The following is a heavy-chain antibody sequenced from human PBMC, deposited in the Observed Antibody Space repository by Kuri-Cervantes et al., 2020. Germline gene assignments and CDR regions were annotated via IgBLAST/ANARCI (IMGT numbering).Heavy chain of an antibody. J-gene: IGHJ4*02. CDR3: AKNQRITMIVVVTYDFDY. CDR1: GFTFSSYW. D-gene: IGHD3-22*01. CDR2: IKQDGSEK. V-gene: IGHV3-7*03. Sequence: GESLKISCAASGFTFSSYWMSWVRQAPGKGLEWVANIKQDGSEKYYVDSVKGRFTISRDNAKNSLYLQMNSLRAEDTAVYYCAKNQRITMIVVVTYDFDYWGQGTPVTVSS.